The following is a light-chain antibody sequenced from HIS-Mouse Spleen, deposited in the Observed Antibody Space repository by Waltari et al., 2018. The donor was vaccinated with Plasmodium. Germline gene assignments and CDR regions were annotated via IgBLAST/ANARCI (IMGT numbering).Light chain of an antibody. CDR1: ALPKKN. CDR2: EDR. V-gene: IGLV3-10*01. CDR3: YSTDSSGNHRV. J-gene: IGLJ3*02. Sequence: SYELTQPPPVSVSPGHTARITCTGAALPKKNASWYQQKSGQAPVLVIYEDRKRPSGIPERFSGSSSGTMATLTISGAQVEDEADYYCYSTDSSGNHRVFGGGTKLTVL.